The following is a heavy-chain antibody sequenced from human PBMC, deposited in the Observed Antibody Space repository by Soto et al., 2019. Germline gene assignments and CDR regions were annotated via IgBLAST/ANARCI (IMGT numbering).Heavy chain of an antibody. D-gene: IGHD2-2*01. CDR3: ARLFCSSSTCDSWFDP. CDR1: GYTFTTFW. V-gene: IGHV5-10-1*01. Sequence: PGESLKISCTGFGYTFTTFWISWVRQMPGRGLEWMGRIDPRDSYTNYSPSFQGHVTISADKSISTAYLQWGGLKASDTAMYYCARLFCSSSTCDSWFDPWGQGTLVTVSS. J-gene: IGHJ5*02. CDR2: IDPRDSYT.